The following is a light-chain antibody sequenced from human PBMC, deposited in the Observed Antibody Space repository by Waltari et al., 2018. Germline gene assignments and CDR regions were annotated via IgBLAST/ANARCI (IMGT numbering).Light chain of an antibody. CDR1: SSDIGSPKY. Sequence: QSALTQPPSASGSPGQSVTISCTGTSSDIGSPKYVPWYQQPPPKAPKLMIYEVNKRPSGVPDRFSGSKSGNTASLTVSGLQADDEADYYCSSYAGSSNLIFGGGTKLTVL. J-gene: IGLJ2*01. CDR3: SSYAGSSNLI. CDR2: EVN. V-gene: IGLV2-8*01.